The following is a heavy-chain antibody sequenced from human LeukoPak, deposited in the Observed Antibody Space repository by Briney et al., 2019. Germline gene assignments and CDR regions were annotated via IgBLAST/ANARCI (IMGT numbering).Heavy chain of an antibody. V-gene: IGHV4-34*01. CDR2: INHSGST. Sequence: SETLSLTCAVYGGSFSGYYWSWIRQPPGKGLEWIGEINHSGSTNYNPSLKSRVTISVDTSKNQFSLKLSSVTAADTAVYYCARGMQQLYHFDSWGRGTLVTVSS. J-gene: IGHJ4*02. D-gene: IGHD6-13*01. CDR3: ARGMQQLYHFDS. CDR1: GGSFSGYY.